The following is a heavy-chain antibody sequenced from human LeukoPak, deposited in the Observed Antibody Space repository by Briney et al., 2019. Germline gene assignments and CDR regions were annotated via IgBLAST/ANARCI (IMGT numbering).Heavy chain of an antibody. CDR1: AFTFSSYG. D-gene: IGHD6-19*01. CDR3: AKDTQQWLSDAFDI. Sequence: GGSLRLSCAASAFTFSSYGMDWVRQAPGKGVEWVAFIRYDGSNKYYADSVRGRFTISRDNSKNTLSLQMNSLRAEDTAVYYCAKDTQQWLSDAFDIWGQGTMVTVSS. J-gene: IGHJ3*02. V-gene: IGHV3-30*02. CDR2: IRYDGSNK.